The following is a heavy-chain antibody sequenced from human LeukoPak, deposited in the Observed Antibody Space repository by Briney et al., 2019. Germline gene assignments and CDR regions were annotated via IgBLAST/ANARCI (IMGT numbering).Heavy chain of an antibody. D-gene: IGHD4-23*01. CDR2: INTYSGDT. CDR1: GYTFTNHG. Sequence: GASVKVSCKASGYTFTNHGLTWVRQAPGQGLEWMGWINTYSGDTKYGQKFQGRVTMTTDTSTSMVFLGPMSLRSDDTAVYYCARDRLGNSDAFDIWGPGTMVTVSS. CDR3: ARDRLGNSDAFDI. J-gene: IGHJ3*02. V-gene: IGHV1-18*04.